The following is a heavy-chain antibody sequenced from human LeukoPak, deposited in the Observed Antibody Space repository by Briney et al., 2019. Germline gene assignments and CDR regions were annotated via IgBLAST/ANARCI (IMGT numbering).Heavy chain of an antibody. Sequence: SETLSLTCTVSGGSISSSSFYWGWIRQPPGKGLEWIGSIYYSGSTYHNPSLKSRVTISVDMSKNQFSLKLSSVTAADTAVYYCARLRREESPEDYWGQGTLVTVSS. CDR2: IYYSGST. CDR1: GGSISSSSFY. J-gene: IGHJ4*02. V-gene: IGHV4-39*01. CDR3: ARLRREESPEDY. D-gene: IGHD1-26*01.